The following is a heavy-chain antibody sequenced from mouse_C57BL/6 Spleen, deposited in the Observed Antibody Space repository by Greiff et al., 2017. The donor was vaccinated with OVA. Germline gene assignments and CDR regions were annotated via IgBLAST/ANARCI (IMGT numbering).Heavy chain of an antibody. D-gene: IGHD2-4*01. CDR3: ARRTYDYGLYYAMDY. J-gene: IGHJ4*01. Sequence: EVKVVESGGGLVKPGGSLKLSCAASGFTFSDYGMHWVRQAPETGLEWVAYISSGSSTIYYADTVKGRFTFSRANAKNTLFLQMTSLRSEDTAMYYCARRTYDYGLYYAMDYWGQGTSVTVSS. CDR1: GFTFSDYG. CDR2: ISSGSSTI. V-gene: IGHV5-17*01.